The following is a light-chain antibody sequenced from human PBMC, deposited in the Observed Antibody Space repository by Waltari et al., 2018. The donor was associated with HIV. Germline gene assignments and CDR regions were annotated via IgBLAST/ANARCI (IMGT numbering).Light chain of an antibody. CDR1: QSFSSSY. V-gene: IGKV3-20*01. CDR2: GAS. Sequence: EIVLTQSPGTLSLSPGERAILSCRASQSFSSSYLAWYRQKPGQAPRLLIYGASSRATGIPDRFSGSGSGTDFTLTISRLEPEDFAVYYCQQFGSSPPYTFGQGTKLEIK. J-gene: IGKJ2*01. CDR3: QQFGSSPPYT.